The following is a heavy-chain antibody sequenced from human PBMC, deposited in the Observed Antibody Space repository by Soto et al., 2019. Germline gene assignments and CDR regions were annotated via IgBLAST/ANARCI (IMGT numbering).Heavy chain of an antibody. D-gene: IGHD3-3*01. J-gene: IGHJ5*02. CDR2: IKPDNGNT. Sequence: QLQLVQSGGEVKKPGASVRVSCEAYGYPFSKYGISWIRQATGQGLEWMGWIKPDNGNTDYAQKFQGRVTMTTDTSSNTAYMELRSLRSDDTAVYYCATSDDSGFDPWGQGTLVGVSS. CDR3: ATSDDSGFDP. CDR1: GYPFSKYG. V-gene: IGHV1-18*04.